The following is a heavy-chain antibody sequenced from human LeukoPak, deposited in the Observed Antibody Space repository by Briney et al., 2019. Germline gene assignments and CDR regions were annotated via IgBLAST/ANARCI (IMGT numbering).Heavy chain of an antibody. CDR2: IYPGDSDT. CDR3: ARRELRGDYYYHGMDV. J-gene: IGHJ6*02. Sequence: GESLKISCKGSGYSFTSYWIGWVRQMPGKGLEWMGIIYPGDSDTRYSPSFQGQVTISADKSISTAYLQWSSLKASDTAMYYCARRELRGDYYYHGMDVWGQGTTVTVSS. CDR1: GYSFTSYW. V-gene: IGHV5-51*01. D-gene: IGHD3-10*01.